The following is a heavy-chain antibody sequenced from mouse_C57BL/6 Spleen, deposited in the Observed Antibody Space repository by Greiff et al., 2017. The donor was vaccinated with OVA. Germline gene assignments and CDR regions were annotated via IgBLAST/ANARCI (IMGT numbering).Heavy chain of an antibody. D-gene: IGHD1-1*01. CDR2: ISSGSSTI. J-gene: IGHJ4*01. Sequence: EVNVVESGGGLVKPGGSLKLSCAASGFTFSDYGMHWVRQAPEKGLEWVAYISSGSSTIYYADTVKGRFTISRDNAKNTLFLQMTSLRSEDTAMYYCARIITTVVEGNYAMDYWGQGTSVTVSS. V-gene: IGHV5-17*01. CDR3: ARIITTVVEGNYAMDY. CDR1: GFTFSDYG.